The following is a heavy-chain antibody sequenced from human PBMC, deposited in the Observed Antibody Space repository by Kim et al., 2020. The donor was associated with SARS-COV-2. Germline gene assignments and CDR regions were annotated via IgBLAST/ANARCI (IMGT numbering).Heavy chain of an antibody. CDR2: IYYSGST. V-gene: IGHV4-39*01. D-gene: IGHD5-12*01. CDR1: GGSISSSSYY. Sequence: SETLSLTCTVSGGSISSSSYYWGWIRQPPGKGLEWIGSIYYSGSTYYNPSLKSRVTISVDTSKNQFSLKLSSVTAADTAVYYCARLPLRYSGYDIDYWGQGNLVTVSS. J-gene: IGHJ4*02. CDR3: ARLPLRYSGYDIDY.